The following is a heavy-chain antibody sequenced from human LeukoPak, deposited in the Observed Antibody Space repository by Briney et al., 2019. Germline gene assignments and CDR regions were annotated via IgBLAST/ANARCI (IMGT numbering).Heavy chain of an antibody. Sequence: GGSLRLSCAASGFSFSTFGMNWVRQAPDKGLEWLSYIGSDGSTLYYADSVKGRFSISRDNAKNSLHLQMNGLRAEETAVYYCARGLYGSGTYQFDYWGQGTQVPGSS. CDR3: ARGLYGSGTYQFDY. CDR1: GFSFSTFG. J-gene: IGHJ4*02. CDR2: IGSDGSTL. D-gene: IGHD3-10*01. V-gene: IGHV3-48*04.